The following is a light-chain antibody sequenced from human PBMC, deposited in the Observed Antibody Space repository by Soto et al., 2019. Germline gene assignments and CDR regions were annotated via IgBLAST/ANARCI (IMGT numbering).Light chain of an antibody. CDR1: SSDVGGYNY. CDR3: SSYEGSNNLV. J-gene: IGLJ1*01. Sequence: QSALTQLPSASGSPGQSVTISCTGTSSDVGGYNYVSWYQQHPGKAPKLMIYEVSKRPSGVPDRFSGSKSGNTASLTVSGLQAEDEDDYYCSSYEGSNNLVFGTGTEVTVL. V-gene: IGLV2-8*01. CDR2: EVS.